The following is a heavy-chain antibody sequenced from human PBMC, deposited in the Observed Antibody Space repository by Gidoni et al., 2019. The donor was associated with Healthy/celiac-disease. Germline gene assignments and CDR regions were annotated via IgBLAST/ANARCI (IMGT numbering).Heavy chain of an antibody. V-gene: IGHV4-34*10. J-gene: IGHJ4*02. D-gene: IGHD3-22*01. CDR2: IHHSGST. CDR3: ARSPTYYYDSSGYPPFDY. Sequence: GLEWIGEIHHSGSTYYNPSLKSRITMSVDTSKNQFYLKLSSVTAADTAVYYCARSPTYYYDSSGYPPFDYWGQGTLVTVSS.